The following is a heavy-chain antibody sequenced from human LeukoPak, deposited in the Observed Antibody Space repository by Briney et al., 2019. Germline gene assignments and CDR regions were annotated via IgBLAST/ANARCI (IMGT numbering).Heavy chain of an antibody. CDR3: ARIGDYDGYGMDV. CDR2: IYYSGST. D-gene: IGHD4-17*01. J-gene: IGHJ6*02. CDR1: GGSISSYY. V-gene: IGHV4-59*01. Sequence: SETLSLTCTVSGGSISSYYWSWIRQPPGKGLEWIGYIYYSGSTNYNPPLKSRVTISVDTSKNQFSLKLSSVTAADTAVYYCARIGDYDGYGMDVWGQGTTVTVSS.